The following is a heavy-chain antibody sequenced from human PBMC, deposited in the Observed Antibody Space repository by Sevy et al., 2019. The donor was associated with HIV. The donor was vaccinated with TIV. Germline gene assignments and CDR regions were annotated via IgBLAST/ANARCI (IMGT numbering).Heavy chain of an antibody. Sequence: GGSLRLSCAASGFAFSSYWMHWVRQAPGKGLVWVSRINSDGSSTSYADSVKGRFTISRDNAKNTLYLQMNSLRAEDTAVYYCARDKEYYEFWSGYSYYYYYGMDVWGQWTTVTVSS. J-gene: IGHJ6*02. CDR2: INSDGSST. CDR1: GFAFSSYW. V-gene: IGHV3-74*01. CDR3: ARDKEYYEFWSGYSYYYYYGMDV. D-gene: IGHD3-3*01.